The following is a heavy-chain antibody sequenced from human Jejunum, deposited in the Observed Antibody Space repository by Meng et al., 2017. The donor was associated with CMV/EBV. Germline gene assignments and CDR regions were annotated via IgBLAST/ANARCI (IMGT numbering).Heavy chain of an antibody. V-gene: IGHV4/OR15-8*03. Sequence: SGVSIPNTYSWWNWVRQPPGKGLEWIGEVSQAGSPYYNPSLKSRVTISVDTSKNQFSLRLTSMTAADTAVYFCTRDPRVYGDFGFDPWGPGILVTVSS. J-gene: IGHJ5*02. CDR1: GVSIPNTYSW. D-gene: IGHD4-17*01. CDR2: VSQAGSP. CDR3: TRDPRVYGDFGFDP.